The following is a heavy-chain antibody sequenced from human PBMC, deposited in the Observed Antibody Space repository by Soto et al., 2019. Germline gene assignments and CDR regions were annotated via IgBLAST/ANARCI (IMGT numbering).Heavy chain of an antibody. J-gene: IGHJ4*02. CDR2: MSFDGNRK. D-gene: IGHD3-16*01. CDR3: TSGRSMITKDDFES. CDR1: EFAVSSYS. Sequence: PGGSLRLSCASSEFAVSSYSMHWVRQAPGKGLEGVAAMSFDGNRKYFADSVKGRFKISRDTSKNTWSLEMESLGVEDSAFYDCTSGRSMITKDDFESWGEGTQVAAPQ. V-gene: IGHV3-30-3*01.